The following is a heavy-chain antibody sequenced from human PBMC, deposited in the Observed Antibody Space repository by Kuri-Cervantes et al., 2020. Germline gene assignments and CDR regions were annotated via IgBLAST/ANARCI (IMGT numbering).Heavy chain of an antibody. D-gene: IGHD5-18*01. CDR2: IWYDGSNK. CDR1: GFTFSSYG. V-gene: IGHV3-33*01. J-gene: IGHJ4*02. Sequence: GESLKISCAASGFTFSSYGMHWVRQAPGKGLEWVAVIWYDGSNKYYADSVEGRFTISRDNAKNSLYLQMNSLRNEDTAVYYCARDRAMDDYWGQGTLVTVSS. CDR3: ARDRAMDDY.